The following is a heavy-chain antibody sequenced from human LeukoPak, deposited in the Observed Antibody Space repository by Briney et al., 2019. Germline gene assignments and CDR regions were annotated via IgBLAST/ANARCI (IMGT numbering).Heavy chain of an antibody. CDR3: AKGGRYYDSSGYLPNYYFDY. CDR1: GFTFSSYG. CDR2: ISYDGSNK. D-gene: IGHD3-22*01. Sequence: PGRSLRLSCAASGFTFSSYGMHWVRQAPGKGLEWVAVISYDGSNKYYADSVKGRFTIPRDNSKNTLYLQMNSLRAEDTAVYYCAKGGRYYDSSGYLPNYYFDYWGQGTLVTVSS. V-gene: IGHV3-30*18. J-gene: IGHJ4*02.